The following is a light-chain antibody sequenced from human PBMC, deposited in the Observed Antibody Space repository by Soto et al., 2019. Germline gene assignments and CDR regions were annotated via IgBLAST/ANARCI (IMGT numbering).Light chain of an antibody. CDR2: GAS. V-gene: IGKV3-15*01. CDR3: QQYNKWPPRYT. CDR1: QSVNSN. J-gene: IGKJ2*01. Sequence: EIVMTQSPATLSVSPGERATLSCRASQSVNSNLAWYQQKPGQAPRLLIYGASARATGIPARFSGSGSGTDFTLTISSLQSEDSAVYYCQQYNKWPPRYTFGQGTKLEIK.